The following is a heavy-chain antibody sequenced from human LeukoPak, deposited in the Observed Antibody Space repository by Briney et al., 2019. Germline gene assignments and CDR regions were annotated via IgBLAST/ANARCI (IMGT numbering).Heavy chain of an antibody. CDR3: ARWYYDTLTGYSTLDY. Sequence: SETLSLTCTVSGGSISSSSYYWGWIRQPPGKGLEWIGSIYYSGSTYYNPSLKSRVTISVDTSKNQFSLKLSSVTAADTAVYYCARWYYDTLTGYSTLDYWGQGTLVTVSS. CDR1: GGSISSSSYY. J-gene: IGHJ4*02. V-gene: IGHV4-39*07. D-gene: IGHD3-9*01. CDR2: IYYSGST.